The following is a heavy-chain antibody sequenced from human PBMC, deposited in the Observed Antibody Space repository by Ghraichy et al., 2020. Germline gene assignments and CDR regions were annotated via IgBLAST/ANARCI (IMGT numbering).Heavy chain of an antibody. V-gene: IGHV1-2*02. J-gene: IGHJ6*02. Sequence: ASVKVSCKASGYTFTGYYMHWVRQAPGQGLEWMGWINPNSGGTNYAQKFQGRVTMTRDTSISTAYMELSRLRSDDTAVYYCARENDSNYGLYYYGMDVWGQGTTVTVSS. CDR3: ARENDSNYGLYYYGMDV. CDR2: INPNSGGT. D-gene: IGHD4-11*01. CDR1: GYTFTGYY.